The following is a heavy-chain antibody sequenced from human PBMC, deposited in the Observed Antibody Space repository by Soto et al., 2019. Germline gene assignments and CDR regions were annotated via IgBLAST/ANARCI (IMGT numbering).Heavy chain of an antibody. CDR3: ARGRSGSGSYYKAYYYGMDV. V-gene: IGHV1-2*04. Sequence: GASVKVSCKASGYTFTGYYMHWVRQAPGQGLEWMGWINPNSGGTNYAQKFQGWVTMTRDTSISTAYMELSRLRSDDTAVYYCARGRSGSGSYYKAYYYGMDVWGQGTTVTVSS. CDR1: GYTFTGYY. D-gene: IGHD3-10*01. J-gene: IGHJ6*02. CDR2: INPNSGGT.